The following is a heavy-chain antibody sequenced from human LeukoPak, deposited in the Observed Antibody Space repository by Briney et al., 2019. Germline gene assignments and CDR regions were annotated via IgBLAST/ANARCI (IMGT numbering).Heavy chain of an antibody. D-gene: IGHD2-2*01. V-gene: IGHV3-48*01. CDR1: GFTFSSYS. CDR3: ATLVGYCSSTSCYADY. CDR2: ISSSRSTI. J-gene: IGHJ4*02. Sequence: GGSLRRSCAASGFTFSSYSMNWVRQAPGKGLEWVSYISSSRSTIYYADSVKGRFTISRDNARNSLYLQMNSLRAEDTAVYYCATLVGYCSSTSCYADYWRQGTLVTVSS.